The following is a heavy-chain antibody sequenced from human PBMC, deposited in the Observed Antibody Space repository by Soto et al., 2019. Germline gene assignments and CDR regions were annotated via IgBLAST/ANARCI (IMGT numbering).Heavy chain of an antibody. CDR1: GFTFSSYA. D-gene: IGHD2-2*01. Sequence: PGGSLRLSCADSGFTFSSYAMHWVRQAPGKGLEWVAVISYDGSNKYYADSVKGRFTISRDNSKNTLYLQMNSLRAEDTAVYYCARGPSSLTRFDYWGQGTLVTVSS. J-gene: IGHJ4*02. CDR2: ISYDGSNK. CDR3: ARGPSSLTRFDY. V-gene: IGHV3-30-3*01.